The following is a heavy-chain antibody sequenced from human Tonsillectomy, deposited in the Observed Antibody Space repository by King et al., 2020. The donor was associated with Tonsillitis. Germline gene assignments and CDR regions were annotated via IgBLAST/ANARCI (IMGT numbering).Heavy chain of an antibody. CDR3: ARDFTAPYGMDV. Sequence: QLQESGPGLVKPSETLSLTCTVSGGSISSYYWSWIRQPPGKGLEWIGYIYYSGITNSNPSLKSRVTISVDTSKHQFSLKLSSVTAADTAVYYCARDFTAPYGMDVWGKGTTVTVSS. CDR2: IYYSGIT. J-gene: IGHJ6*04. D-gene: IGHD5-18*01. V-gene: IGHV4-59*01. CDR1: GGSISSYY.